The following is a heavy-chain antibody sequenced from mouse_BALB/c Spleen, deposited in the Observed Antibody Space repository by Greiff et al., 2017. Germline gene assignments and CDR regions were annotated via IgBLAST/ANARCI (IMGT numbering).Heavy chain of an antibody. CDR1: GYTFTEYI. V-gene: IGHV1-62-2*01. J-gene: IGHJ3*01. CDR3: ARHEAGYYGNPWFAY. CDR2: FYPGSGSI. D-gene: IGHD2-1*01. Sequence: VMLVESGAGLVKPGASVKLSCKASGYTFTEYIIHWVKQRSGQGLEWIGWFYPGSGSIKYNEKFKDKATLTADKSSSTVYMELSRLTSEDSAVYFCARHEAGYYGNPWFAYWGQGTLVTVSA.